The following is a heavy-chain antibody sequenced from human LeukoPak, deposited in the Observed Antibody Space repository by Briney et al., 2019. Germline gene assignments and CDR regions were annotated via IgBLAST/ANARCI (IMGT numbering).Heavy chain of an antibody. CDR2: IYPGDSDT. CDR3: ARHAVRDGYNRHNDY. V-gene: IGHV5-51*01. D-gene: IGHD5-24*01. CDR1: GYSFTSYW. Sequence: GESLKISCKGSGYSFTSYWIGWVRQMPGKGLEWMGIIYPGDSDTRYSPSFQGQVTISADKSISTAYLQWSSLKASDTAMYYCARHAVRDGYNRHNDYWGQGTLVTVPS. J-gene: IGHJ4*02.